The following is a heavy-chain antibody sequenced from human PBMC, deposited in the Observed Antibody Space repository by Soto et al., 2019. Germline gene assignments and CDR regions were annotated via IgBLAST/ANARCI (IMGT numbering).Heavy chain of an antibody. J-gene: IGHJ6*02. CDR2: IYYSGST. D-gene: IGHD5-12*01. CDR3: ARRRGFPYYYGMDV. CDR1: GGSISSSSYY. V-gene: IGHV4-39*07. Sequence: SETLSLTCTVSGGSISSSSYYWGWIRQPPGKGLEWIGSIYYSGSTYYNPSLKSRVTISVDRSKNQFSLKLSSVTAADTAVYYCARRRGFPYYYGMDVWGQGTTVTVSS.